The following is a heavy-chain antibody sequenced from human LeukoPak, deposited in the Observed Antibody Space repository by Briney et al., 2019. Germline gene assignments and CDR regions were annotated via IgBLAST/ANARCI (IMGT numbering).Heavy chain of an antibody. J-gene: IGHJ6*02. CDR3: ARDYDILTGYCRMDV. D-gene: IGHD3-9*01. CDR2: IKQDGSEK. V-gene: IGHV3-7*01. CDR1: GFTFSSYW. Sequence: RGSLRLSCAASGFTFSSYWMSWVRQAPGKGLEWVANIKQDGSEKYYVDPVKGRFTISRDNAKNSLYLQMNSLRAEDTAVYYCARDYDILTGYCRMDVWGQGTTVTVSS.